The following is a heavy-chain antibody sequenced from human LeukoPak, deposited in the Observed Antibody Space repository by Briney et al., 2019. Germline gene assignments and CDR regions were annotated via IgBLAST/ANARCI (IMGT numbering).Heavy chain of an antibody. CDR3: GNNYGDDGGN. CDR2: INHSGST. J-gene: IGHJ4*02. V-gene: IGHV4-34*01. D-gene: IGHD4-17*01. Sequence: SETLSPTCAVYGGSFSGYYWSWIRQPPGKGLEWIGEINHSGSTNYNPSLKSRVTISVDTSKNQFSLKLSSVTAADTAVYYCGNNYGDDGGNWGQGTLVTVSS. CDR1: GGSFSGYY.